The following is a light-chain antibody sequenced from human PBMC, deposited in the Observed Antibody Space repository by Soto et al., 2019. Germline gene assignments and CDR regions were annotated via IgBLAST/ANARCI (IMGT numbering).Light chain of an antibody. CDR1: QSVSSN. Sequence: EIVMTQSPATLSVSPGERSALSCRASQSVSSNLAWYQQKPGQAPRLLIYGASTRATGIPARFSGSGSGTEFTLTISSLQSEDFAVYYCQQYNNWPWITFGQGTRLE. CDR3: QQYNNWPWIT. V-gene: IGKV3-15*01. J-gene: IGKJ5*01. CDR2: GAS.